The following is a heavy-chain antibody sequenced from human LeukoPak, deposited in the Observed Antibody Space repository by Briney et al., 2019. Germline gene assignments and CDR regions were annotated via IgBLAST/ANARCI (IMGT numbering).Heavy chain of an antibody. CDR1: GYPVSSGYY. V-gene: IGHV4-38-2*01. Sequence: PSETLSLTCAVSGYPVSSGYYWGWIRQPPGKGLEWIGSIYHSGSTYYNPSLKGRVTISVDTSKSQFSLKLSSVTAADTAVYYCARGTQTYYDKAPVDYWGQGTLVTVSS. D-gene: IGHD3-22*01. J-gene: IGHJ4*02. CDR3: ARGTQTYYDKAPVDY. CDR2: IYHSGST.